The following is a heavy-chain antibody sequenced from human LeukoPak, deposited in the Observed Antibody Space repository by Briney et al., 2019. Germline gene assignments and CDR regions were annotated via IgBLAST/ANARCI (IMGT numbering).Heavy chain of an antibody. CDR1: GFSFSGHG. CDR3: AREYRFGIRAADYSGMDV. D-gene: IGHD3-10*01. CDR2: IWYDGSSK. J-gene: IGHJ6*02. V-gene: IGHV3-33*01. Sequence: GRSLRLSCAASGFSFSGHGMHWVRQAPGKGLEWVALIWYDGSSKYYGDSVKGRFTISRDNSKNTLYLQMNSLRDEDTAVYYCAREYRFGIRAADYSGMDVWGQGTTVTVTS.